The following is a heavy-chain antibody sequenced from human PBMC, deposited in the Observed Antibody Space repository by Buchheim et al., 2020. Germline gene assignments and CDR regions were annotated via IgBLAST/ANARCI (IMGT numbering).Heavy chain of an antibody. CDR2: IYYSGST. CDR3: AREEGYCTNGVCIYGMDV. D-gene: IGHD2-8*01. V-gene: IGHV4-59*01. Sequence: QVQLQESGPGLVKPSETLSLTCTVSGCSISSYYWSWIRQPPGKGLEWIGYIYYSGSTNYNPSLKSRVTISVDTSKNQFSLKLSSVTAADTAVYYCAREEGYCTNGVCIYGMDVWGQGTT. J-gene: IGHJ6*02. CDR1: GCSISSYY.